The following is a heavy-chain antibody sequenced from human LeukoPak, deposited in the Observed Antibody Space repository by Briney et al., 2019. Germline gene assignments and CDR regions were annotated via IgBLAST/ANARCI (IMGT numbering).Heavy chain of an antibody. Sequence: WETLSLTCAVYGGSFSGYYWSWIRQPPGKGLEWIGEINHSGSTNYNPSLKSRVTISVDTSKNQFSLKLSSVTAADTAVYYCARGAGGSSPGFFDYWGQGTLVTVSS. CDR3: ARGAGGSSPGFFDY. V-gene: IGHV4-34*01. CDR2: INHSGST. J-gene: IGHJ4*02. D-gene: IGHD4-23*01. CDR1: GGSFSGYY.